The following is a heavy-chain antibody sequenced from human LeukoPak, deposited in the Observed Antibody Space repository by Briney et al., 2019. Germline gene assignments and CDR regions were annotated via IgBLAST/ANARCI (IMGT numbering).Heavy chain of an antibody. CDR1: GDSITSSY. CDR2: LYPSGST. J-gene: IGHJ4*02. V-gene: IGHV4-4*07. Sequence: SETLSLTCTVSGDSITSSYWSWIRQPAGKGLEWIGRLYPSGSTNYNSSLKSRVTMSVDTSKNQFSLNLKSVTAADTAMCYCARDSNDFWTAYSDNWGPGSLVTVSS. CDR3: ARDSNDFWTAYSDN. D-gene: IGHD3/OR15-3a*01.